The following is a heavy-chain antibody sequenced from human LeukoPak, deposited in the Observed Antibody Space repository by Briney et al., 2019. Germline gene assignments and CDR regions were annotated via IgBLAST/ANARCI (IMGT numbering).Heavy chain of an antibody. CDR2: ISGSVGST. D-gene: IGHD1-26*01. V-gene: IGHV3-23*01. CDR1: GFTFSSNA. J-gene: IGHJ5*02. Sequence: GGSLRLSCADSGFTFSSNAMSGVRHAPGKRLDRVSAISGSVGSTYYADSVKGRFTISRDNPKNTLYLQMNSLRAEYTAVYYCAKGSRFTSSGSYYWFDPWGQGTLVTVSS. CDR3: AKGSRFTSSGSYYWFDP.